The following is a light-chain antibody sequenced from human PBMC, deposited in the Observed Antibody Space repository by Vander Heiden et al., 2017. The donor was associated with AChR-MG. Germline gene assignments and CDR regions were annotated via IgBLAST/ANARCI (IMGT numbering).Light chain of an antibody. CDR1: QGISSY. V-gene: IGKV1-9*01. CDR3: QQLNSYPLT. CDR2: AAS. Sequence: DIQLTQSPSFLSASVGDRVTSTCRASQGISSYVAWYQQKPGKAPKLLIDAASTLQSGVPSRFSGSGSGTEFTLTISSLQPEDFATYYCQQLNSYPLTFGGGTKVEIK. J-gene: IGKJ4*01.